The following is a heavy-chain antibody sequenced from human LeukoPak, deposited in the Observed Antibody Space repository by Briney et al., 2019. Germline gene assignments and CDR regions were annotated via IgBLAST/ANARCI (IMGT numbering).Heavy chain of an antibody. D-gene: IGHD2-15*01. CDR1: GFTFSTYS. Sequence: GGSLRLSCAASGFTFSTYSMNWVRQAPGKGLEWVSSISDNAAYRYYADSVKGRFTISRDNSMNTLYLQMNTLTADDTAVYCCAKHLGGGYGQDYWGQGTLVTVSS. J-gene: IGHJ4*02. CDR2: ISDNAAYR. V-gene: IGHV3-23*01. CDR3: AKHLGGGYGQDY.